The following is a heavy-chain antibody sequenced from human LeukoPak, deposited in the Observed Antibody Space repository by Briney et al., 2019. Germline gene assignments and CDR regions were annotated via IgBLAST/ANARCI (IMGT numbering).Heavy chain of an antibody. Sequence: PSETLSLTCAVSGGSISSSNWWSWIRQPPGKGLEWIGYIYYSGSTNYNPSLKSRVTISVDTSKNQFSLKLSSVTAADTAVYYCATYPRRDGYNKGDYWGQGTLVTVSS. J-gene: IGHJ4*02. CDR3: ATYPRRDGYNKGDY. D-gene: IGHD5-24*01. CDR1: GGSISSSNW. V-gene: IGHV4-61*01. CDR2: IYYSGST.